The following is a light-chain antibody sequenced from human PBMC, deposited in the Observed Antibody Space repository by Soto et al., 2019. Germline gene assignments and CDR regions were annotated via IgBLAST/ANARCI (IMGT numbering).Light chain of an antibody. CDR2: GAS. CDR3: QQYGSSVT. V-gene: IGKV3-20*01. Sequence: EIVLTQSPGTLSLSPGERATLSCRASQSVSSSYLAWYQQKPGQAPRLLIYGASSSATGIPDRFSGSGSGTDFTLTISRLEPEVFAVYYCQQYGSSVTFGPGTKVDIK. CDR1: QSVSSSY. J-gene: IGKJ3*01.